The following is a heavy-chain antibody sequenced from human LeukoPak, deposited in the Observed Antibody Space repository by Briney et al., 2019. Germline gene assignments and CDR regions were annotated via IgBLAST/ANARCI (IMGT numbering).Heavy chain of an antibody. CDR2: IYYSGST. Sequence: SETLSLTCSVSGGSISSASYFWSFIRQPPGKGLEWIGSIYYSGSTYYNPSLKSRVTISVDTSKNEFSLKLRSVTAADTAVYYCSRRDCSRTDCFYWYFCLWGRGALLTVSS. J-gene: IGHJ2*01. CDR1: GGSISSASYF. CDR3: SRRDCSRTDCFYWYFCL. D-gene: IGHD2-2*01. V-gene: IGHV4-39*07.